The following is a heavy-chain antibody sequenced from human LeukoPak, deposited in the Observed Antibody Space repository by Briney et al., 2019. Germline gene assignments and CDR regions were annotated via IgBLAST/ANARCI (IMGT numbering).Heavy chain of an antibody. CDR2: ISAYNGNT. Sequence: GASVKVSCKASGYTFTSYGISWVRQAPGQGLEWMGWISAYNGNTNYAQKLQGRVTMTTDTSTSTAYMELRSLRSDDTAVYYCARDDMSRGYSGSYYSTFYYYYGMDVWGQGTTVTVSS. CDR1: GYTFTSYG. V-gene: IGHV1-18*01. D-gene: IGHD3-10*01. J-gene: IGHJ6*02. CDR3: ARDDMSRGYSGSYYSTFYYYYGMDV.